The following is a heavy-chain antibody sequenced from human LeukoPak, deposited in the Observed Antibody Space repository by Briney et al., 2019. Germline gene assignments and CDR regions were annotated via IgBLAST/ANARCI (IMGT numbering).Heavy chain of an antibody. J-gene: IGHJ4*02. Sequence: PGRSLRLSCAASGFTFSSYGMHWVRQAPGKGLEWVAVISYDGSNKYYADSVKGRFTIFRDNSKNTLYLQMNSLRAEDTAVYYCAKDVTPYYWGQGTLVTVSS. V-gene: IGHV3-30*18. CDR3: AKDVTPYY. CDR1: GFTFSSYG. D-gene: IGHD2-21*02. CDR2: ISYDGSNK.